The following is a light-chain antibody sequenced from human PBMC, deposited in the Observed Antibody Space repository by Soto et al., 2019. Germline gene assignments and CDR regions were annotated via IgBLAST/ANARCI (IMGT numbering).Light chain of an antibody. CDR2: KAS. V-gene: IGKV1-5*03. Sequence: RVTHSPVTVSATIRDKVPLTCRASQSISTWLAWYQQKPGKAPNLLIYKASSLENGVPSRFSGSGSGTEFTLTISCLQPDDFATYYCQQYNFYPIPFAQLARLE. CDR3: QQYNFYPIP. CDR1: QSISTW. J-gene: IGKJ5*01.